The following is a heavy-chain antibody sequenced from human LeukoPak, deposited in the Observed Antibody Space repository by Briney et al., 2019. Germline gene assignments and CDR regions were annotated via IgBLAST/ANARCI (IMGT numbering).Heavy chain of an antibody. D-gene: IGHD4-11*01. CDR2: INHSGST. V-gene: IGHV4-34*01. Sequence: PSETLSLTCAVYGGSFSGYYWSWIRQPPGKGLEWIGEINHSGSTNYNPSLKSRVTISVDTSKNQFSLKLSSVTAADTAVYYCARVVYTVNWFDPWGQGTLVTVSS. CDR1: GGSFSGYY. CDR3: ARVVYTVNWFDP. J-gene: IGHJ5*02.